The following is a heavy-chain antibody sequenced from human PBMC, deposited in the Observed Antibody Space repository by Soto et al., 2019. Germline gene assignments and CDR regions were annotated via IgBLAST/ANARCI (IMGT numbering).Heavy chain of an antibody. CDR2: IYPGDSGT. J-gene: IGHJ5*02. V-gene: IGHV5-51*01. CDR3: ARPLGYCSGGSCYGNWFDP. Sequence: GESLKISCKGSGYSFTGYWIGWVRQMPGKGLEWMGTIYPGDSGTRYSPSFQGQVTISADKSISTAYLQWSSLKASDTAMYYCARPLGYCSGGSCYGNWFDPWGQGTLVTVSS. CDR1: GYSFTGYW. D-gene: IGHD2-15*01.